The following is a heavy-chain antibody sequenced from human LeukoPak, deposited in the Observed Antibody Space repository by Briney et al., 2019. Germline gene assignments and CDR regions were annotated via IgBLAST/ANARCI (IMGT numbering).Heavy chain of an antibody. V-gene: IGHV1-2*02. CDR1: GYTFTGYY. Sequence: ASVTVSCKASGYTFTGYYMHWVRQAPGQGLEWMGWINPNSGGTNYAQKFQGRVTMTRDTSISTAYMELSRLRSDDTAVYYCARGLGYCSSTSCRGASFDYWGQGTLVTVSS. J-gene: IGHJ4*02. D-gene: IGHD2-2*01. CDR3: ARGLGYCSSTSCRGASFDY. CDR2: INPNSGGT.